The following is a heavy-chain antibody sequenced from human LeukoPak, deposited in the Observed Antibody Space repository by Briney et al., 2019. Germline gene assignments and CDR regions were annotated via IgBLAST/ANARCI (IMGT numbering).Heavy chain of an antibody. Sequence: GALVKVSCRASGYTFTAYYIHWVRQAPGQGLEWMGWINPNNGYTSLPQRFQGRVTMTRDTSIITAYMELSSLTSDDTGMYYCARGQTLGLDIWGQGTMVTVSS. CDR1: GYTFTAYY. CDR2: INPNNGYT. J-gene: IGHJ3*02. V-gene: IGHV1-2*02. CDR3: ARGQTLGLDI.